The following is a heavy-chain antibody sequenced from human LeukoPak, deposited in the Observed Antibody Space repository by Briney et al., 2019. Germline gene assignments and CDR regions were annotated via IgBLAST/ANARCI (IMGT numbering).Heavy chain of an antibody. D-gene: IGHD6-13*01. CDR2: ISYDGSNK. V-gene: IGHV3-30-3*01. Sequence: GGSLRLSCAASGFTFSSYAMHWVRQAPGKGLEWVAVISYDGSNKYYADTVKGRFTISRDNSKNTLYLQMNSLRAEDTAVYYCARGYSSSWYYFDYWGQGTLVTVSS. J-gene: IGHJ4*02. CDR3: ARGYSSSWYYFDY. CDR1: GFTFSSYA.